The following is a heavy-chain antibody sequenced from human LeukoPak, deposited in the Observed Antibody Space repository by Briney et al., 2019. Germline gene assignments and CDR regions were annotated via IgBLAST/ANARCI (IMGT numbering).Heavy chain of an antibody. Sequence: SETLSLTCTVSGGSISSYYWSWIRQPPGKGLEWIGYIYYSGSTNYNPTLKSRVTISVDTSKNQFSLKLSSVTAADTAVYYCARVSRYSFAFDYWGQGTLVTVSS. CDR3: ARVSRYSFAFDY. CDR1: GGSISSYY. CDR2: IYYSGST. V-gene: IGHV4-59*01. J-gene: IGHJ4*02. D-gene: IGHD5-18*01.